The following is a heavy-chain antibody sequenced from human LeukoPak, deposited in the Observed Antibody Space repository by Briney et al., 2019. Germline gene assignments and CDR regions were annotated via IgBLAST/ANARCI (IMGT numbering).Heavy chain of an antibody. D-gene: IGHD4-17*01. CDR2: ISGSGGST. J-gene: IGHJ6*02. CDR1: GFTFSSYA. Sequence: GGSLRLSCAASGFTFSSYAMSWVRQAPGKGLEWVSAISGSGGSTYYADSVKGRFTISRDNSKNTLYLQMNSLRAEDTAVYYCAKRAHMRGYGEGYYYYGMDVWGQGTTVTVSS. CDR3: AKRAHMRGYGEGYYYYGMDV. V-gene: IGHV3-23*01.